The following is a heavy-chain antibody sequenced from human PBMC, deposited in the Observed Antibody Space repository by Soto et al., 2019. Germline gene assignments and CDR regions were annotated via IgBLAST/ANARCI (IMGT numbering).Heavy chain of an antibody. CDR2: FDPEDGET. J-gene: IGHJ3*02. V-gene: IGHV1-24*01. CDR3: ARADYYDSSGYAFDI. D-gene: IGHD3-22*01. Sequence: ASVKVSCKVSGYTLTEVSMDWVRQAPGKGLEWMGGFDPEDGETIYAQKFQGRVTMTEDTSTDTAYMELSSLRSEDTAVYYCARADYYDSSGYAFDIWGQGTMVTVSS. CDR1: GYTLTEVS.